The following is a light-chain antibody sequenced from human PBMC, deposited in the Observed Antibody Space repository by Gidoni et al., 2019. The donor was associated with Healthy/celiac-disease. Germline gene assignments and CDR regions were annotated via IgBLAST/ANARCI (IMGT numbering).Light chain of an antibody. J-gene: IGKJ5*01. V-gene: IGKV3-20*01. CDR3: QQYGSSPIT. Sequence: EIVLTQSPGTLSLSPGERATLSCRASQRVSSSYLAWYKQKPGQAPRLLIYGASSRATGIPDRFSGSGSGTAFTLTISRLEPEDFAVYYCQQYGSSPITFGQGTRLEIK. CDR2: GAS. CDR1: QRVSSSY.